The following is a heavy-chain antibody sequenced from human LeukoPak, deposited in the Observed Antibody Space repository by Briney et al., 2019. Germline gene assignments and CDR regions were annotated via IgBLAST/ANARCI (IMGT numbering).Heavy chain of an antibody. V-gene: IGHV3-15*01. D-gene: IGHD3-10*01. CDR3: STSFTPGVDY. Sequence: GGSPRLSCAASGFSFSNAWMTWVRQAPGKGLEAVGRIKSKTHGGTTDYAAPVRGRFTISRDDSKNTLYNSLKTEDTAVYYCSTSFTPGVDYWGQGTLVTVSS. J-gene: IGHJ4*02. CDR1: GFSFSNAW. CDR2: IKSKTHGGTT.